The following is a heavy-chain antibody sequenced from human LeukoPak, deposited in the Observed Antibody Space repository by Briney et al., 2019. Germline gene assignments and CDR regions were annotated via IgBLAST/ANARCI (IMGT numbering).Heavy chain of an antibody. CDR1: GYTFTSYA. Sequence: ASVKVSCKASGYTFTSYAFHWVRQAPGQRLEWMGWINAGNGNTKYSQKFQGRVTITRDASASTAYMELGSLRSEDTAVYYCARDREYQLLLPFDPWGQGTLVTVSS. CDR2: INAGNGNT. V-gene: IGHV1-3*01. CDR3: ARDREYQLLLPFDP. D-gene: IGHD2-2*01. J-gene: IGHJ5*02.